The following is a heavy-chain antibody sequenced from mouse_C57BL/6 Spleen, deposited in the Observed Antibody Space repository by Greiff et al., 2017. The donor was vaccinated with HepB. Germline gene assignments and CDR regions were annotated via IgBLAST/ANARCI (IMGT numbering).Heavy chain of an antibody. CDR3: TWYYGSSSYYCDY. J-gene: IGHJ2*01. V-gene: IGHV1-15*01. Sequence: QVQLQQSGAELVRPGASVTLSCKASGYTFTDYEMHWVKQTPVHGLEWIGAIDPETGGTAYNQKFKGKAILTADKSSSTAYMELRSLTSEDSAVYYCTWYYGSSSYYCDYWGQGTTLTVSS. CDR2: IDPETGGT. CDR1: GYTFTDYE. D-gene: IGHD1-1*01.